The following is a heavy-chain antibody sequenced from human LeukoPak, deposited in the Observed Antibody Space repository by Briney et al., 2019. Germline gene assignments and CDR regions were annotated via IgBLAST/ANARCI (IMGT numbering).Heavy chain of an antibody. Sequence: SVKVSCKASGFTFTSSAVQWVRQARGQRLEWIGWIVVGSGNTNYAQKFQERVTITRDMSTSTAYMELSSLRSEDTAVYYCAAFRFDESYYDILTGHYTTYYFDYWGQGTLVTVSS. CDR2: IVVGSGNT. D-gene: IGHD3-9*01. CDR1: GFTFTSSA. V-gene: IGHV1-58*01. J-gene: IGHJ4*02. CDR3: AAFRFDESYYDILTGHYTTYYFDY.